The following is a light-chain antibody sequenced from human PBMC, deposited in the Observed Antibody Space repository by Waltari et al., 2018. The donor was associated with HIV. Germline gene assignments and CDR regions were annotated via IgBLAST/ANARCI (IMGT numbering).Light chain of an antibody. CDR3: QQSYSDRT. CDR2: AAS. J-gene: IGKJ1*01. CDR1: QTINTY. Sequence: DIQMTQSPSSLSASVGDRVTITCRASQTINTYLNWYQQKPGKAPKLLIYAASTLQSGVPSRFSGSGSGTGFTLSITSLQPEDFATYYCQQSYSDRTFGQGTKVEIK. V-gene: IGKV1-39*01.